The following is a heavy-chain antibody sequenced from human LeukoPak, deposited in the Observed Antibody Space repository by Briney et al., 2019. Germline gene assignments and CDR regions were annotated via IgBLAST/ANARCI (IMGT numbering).Heavy chain of an antibody. Sequence: GGSLGLSCAASGFFFSDPYMEWVRQAPGKGLEWVGRIKNKAKSYTTEYAASVKGRFTISRDDPKNSLYLQMDSLKTEDTAVYFCARSRLGALDYWGQGTLVTVSS. D-gene: IGHD1-26*01. CDR2: IKNKAKSYTT. CDR1: GFFFSDPY. J-gene: IGHJ4*02. V-gene: IGHV3-72*01. CDR3: ARSRLGALDY.